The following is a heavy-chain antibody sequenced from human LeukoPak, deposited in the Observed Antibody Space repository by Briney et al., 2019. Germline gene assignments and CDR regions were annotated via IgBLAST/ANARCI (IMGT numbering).Heavy chain of an antibody. D-gene: IGHD6-13*01. CDR3: ARVLRSSSWWDYYYYYGMDV. CDR1: GYTFTSYA. V-gene: IGHV7-4-1*02. Sequence: ASVTVSCTASGYTFTSYAMNWVRQAPGQGLEWMGWINTNTGNPTYAQGFTGRFVFSLDTSVSTAYLQISSLKAEDTAVYYCARVLRSSSWWDYYYYYGMDVWGQGTTVTVSS. CDR2: INTNTGNP. J-gene: IGHJ6*02.